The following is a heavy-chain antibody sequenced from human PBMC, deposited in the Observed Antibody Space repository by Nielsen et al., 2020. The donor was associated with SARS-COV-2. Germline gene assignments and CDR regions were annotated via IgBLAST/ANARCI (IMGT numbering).Heavy chain of an antibody. CDR2: ISGSGGST. CDR3: AKDPGYDSSGFYYYGMDV. CDR1: GFTFSSYG. Sequence: GESLKISCAASGFTFSSYGMHWVRQAPGKGLEWVSAISGSGGSTYYADSVKGRFTISRDNSKNTLYLQMNSLRAEDTAVYYCAKDPGYDSSGFYYYGMDVWGQGTTVTVSS. D-gene: IGHD3-22*01. V-gene: IGHV3-23*01. J-gene: IGHJ6*02.